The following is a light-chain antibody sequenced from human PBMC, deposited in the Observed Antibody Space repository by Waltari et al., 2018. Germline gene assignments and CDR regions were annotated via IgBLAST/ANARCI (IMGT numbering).Light chain of an antibody. CDR2: QDS. CDR3: QAWDSSHVV. Sequence: SYELPQPPSVSVPPGQTASINCSGDKLGDKYACWYQQKPGQSHVLVIYQDSKRPSGIPERFSGSNSGNTATLTISGTQAMDEADYYCQAWDSSHVVFGGGTKLTVL. V-gene: IGLV3-1*01. J-gene: IGLJ2*01. CDR1: KLGDKY.